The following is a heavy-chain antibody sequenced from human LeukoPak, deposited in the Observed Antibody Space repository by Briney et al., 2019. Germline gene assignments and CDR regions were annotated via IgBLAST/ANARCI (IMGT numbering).Heavy chain of an antibody. J-gene: IGHJ4*02. Sequence: PGGSLRLSCAASGFTFSSFVMSWVRQAPGKGLEWVSCISGSGGSTYYADSVKGRFTISRDNSKNTLYLQMNSLRAEDTAVYFCAKDGEVLWFGELFPFDYWGQGTLVTVSS. CDR1: GFTFSSFV. D-gene: IGHD3-10*01. CDR2: ISGSGGST. CDR3: AKDGEVLWFGELFPFDY. V-gene: IGHV3-23*01.